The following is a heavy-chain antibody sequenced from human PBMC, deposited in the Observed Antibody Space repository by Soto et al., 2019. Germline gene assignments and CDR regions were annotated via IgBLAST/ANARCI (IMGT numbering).Heavy chain of an antibody. Sequence: VKVSCKASGYTFTSYGISWVRQAPGQGLEWMGWISAYNGNTNYAQKLQGRVTMTTDTSTSTAYMGLRSLRSDDTAVYYCAREATPSYYDSSGYSDYWGQGTLVTVSS. CDR3: AREATPSYYDSSGYSDY. D-gene: IGHD3-22*01. CDR2: ISAYNGNT. J-gene: IGHJ4*02. V-gene: IGHV1-18*01. CDR1: GYTFTSYG.